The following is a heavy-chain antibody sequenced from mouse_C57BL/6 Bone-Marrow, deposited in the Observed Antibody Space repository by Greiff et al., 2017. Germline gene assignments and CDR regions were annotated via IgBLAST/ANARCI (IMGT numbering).Heavy chain of an antibody. J-gene: IGHJ3*01. CDR1: GFNIKDYY. CDR2: IDPEDGDT. Sequence: VQLQQSGAELVRPGASVKLSCTASGFNIKDYYMHWVTQRPEQGLEWIGRIDPEDGDTEYAPKFQGKATMTADTTSNTDYLQLSSLTSEDTAVYYCTTSGHYYGPFAYWGQGTLVTVSA. V-gene: IGHV14-1*01. CDR3: TTSGHYYGPFAY. D-gene: IGHD1-2*01.